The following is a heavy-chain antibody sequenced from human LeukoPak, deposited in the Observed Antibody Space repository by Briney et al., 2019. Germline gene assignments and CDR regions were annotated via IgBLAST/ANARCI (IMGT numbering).Heavy chain of an antibody. CDR1: GFTFSSYW. CDR3: ARDSESDGGDIDY. V-gene: IGHV3-74*01. D-gene: IGHD3-16*01. CDR2: MNSDGRST. J-gene: IGHJ4*03. Sequence: GGSLRLSCAASGFTFSSYWMHWVRQAPGKGLVWVSRMNSDGRSTSYADSVKGRFTISRDNAKNTLYLQMNSLRAEDTAVYYCARDSESDGGDIDYWGQGTTVTVSS.